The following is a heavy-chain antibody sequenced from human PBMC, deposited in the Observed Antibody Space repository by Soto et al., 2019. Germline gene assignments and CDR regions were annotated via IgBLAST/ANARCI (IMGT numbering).Heavy chain of an antibody. CDR1: GFTFSSYG. Sequence: QVQLVESGGGVVQPGRSLRLSCAASGFTFSSYGMHWVRQAPGKGLEWVAVISYDGSNKYYADSVKGRFTISRDNSKNSLYLQMNSLSAEDTAVYYCAKDPRVVTATSDAFDIWGQGTMVTVSS. CDR3: AKDPRVVTATSDAFDI. V-gene: IGHV3-30*18. D-gene: IGHD2-21*02. CDR2: ISYDGSNK. J-gene: IGHJ3*02.